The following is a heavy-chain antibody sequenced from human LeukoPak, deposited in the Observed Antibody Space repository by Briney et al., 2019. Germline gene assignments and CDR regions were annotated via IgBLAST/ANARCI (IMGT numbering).Heavy chain of an antibody. V-gene: IGHV1-18*01. D-gene: IGHD1-26*01. Sequence: ASVKVSCKTSGYTFASYGISWVRQAPGQGLEWMGYMSAYNGNTNYAQKLQGRVTMTTDTSTSKAYMELRSLRSDDTAVYYSGRPREGLYSGSSFDYWGQGTRVTVSS. CDR1: GYTFASYG. J-gene: IGHJ4*02. CDR3: GRPREGLYSGSSFDY. CDR2: MSAYNGNT.